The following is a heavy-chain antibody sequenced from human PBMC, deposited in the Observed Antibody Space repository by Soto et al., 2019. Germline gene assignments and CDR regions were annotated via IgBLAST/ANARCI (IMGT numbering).Heavy chain of an antibody. Sequence: SVKVSCKASGGTFSSYAISWVRQAPGQGLEWMGGIIPIFGTANYAQKFQGRVTITADESTSTAYMELSSLRSEDTAVYYGARDSRPNIVLMVYAPRDYYYGMDVWGQGTTVTVSS. CDR2: IIPIFGTA. CDR3: ARDSRPNIVLMVYAPRDYYYGMDV. CDR1: GGTFSSYA. J-gene: IGHJ6*02. D-gene: IGHD2-8*01. V-gene: IGHV1-69*13.